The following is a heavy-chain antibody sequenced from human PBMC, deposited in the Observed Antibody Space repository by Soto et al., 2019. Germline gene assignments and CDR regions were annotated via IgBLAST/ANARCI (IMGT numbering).Heavy chain of an antibody. V-gene: IGHV4-59*08. CDR2: MYFGGSF. CDR3: ATQGFGVLHGLVDV. CDR1: GASVSTGY. J-gene: IGHJ6*02. Sequence: SETLSLTCNVSGASVSTGYWSWIRQPPGKGLEWLGFMYFGGSFNYNPSLTSRVTISVDTSKNQFSLNVTSVTAADTAVYYCATQGFGVLHGLVDVWGQGTTVTVSS. D-gene: IGHD3-10*01.